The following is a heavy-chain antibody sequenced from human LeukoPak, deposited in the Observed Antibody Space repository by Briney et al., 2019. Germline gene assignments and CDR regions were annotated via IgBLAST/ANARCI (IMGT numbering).Heavy chain of an antibody. Sequence: ASVKVSCKASGYTFTSYGISRVRQAPGQGLEWMGWISAYNGNTNYAQKLQGRVTMTTDTSTSTAYMELRSLRSDDTAVYYCARDWSRYDSSGYFPSDYWGQGTLVTVSS. V-gene: IGHV1-18*01. D-gene: IGHD3-22*01. CDR1: GYTFTSYG. CDR2: ISAYNGNT. J-gene: IGHJ4*02. CDR3: ARDWSRYDSSGYFPSDY.